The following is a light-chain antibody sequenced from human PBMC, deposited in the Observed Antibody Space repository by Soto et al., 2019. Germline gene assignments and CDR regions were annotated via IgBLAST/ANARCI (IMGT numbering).Light chain of an antibody. CDR2: WAS. Sequence: EIVLAQSPGTLSLSPGERATLACRASQSVTNSFVAGYQQKPGQAPRLLRDWASRRATGSPDRFTGSGSGTKFTLTISRLEPEDFAVYYCQQYVSATWAFGQGTKVDIK. CDR3: QQYVSATWA. CDR1: QSVTNSF. V-gene: IGKV3-20*01. J-gene: IGKJ1*01.